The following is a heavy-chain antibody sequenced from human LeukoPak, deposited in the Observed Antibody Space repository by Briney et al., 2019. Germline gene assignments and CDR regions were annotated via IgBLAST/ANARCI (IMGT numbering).Heavy chain of an antibody. J-gene: IGHJ3*01. CDR2: INHSGST. D-gene: IGHD3-22*01. Sequence: SETLSLTCAVYGGSFSGYYWSWIRQPPGKGLEWIGEINHSGSTYYNPSLKSRVTISVDTSKNQFSLKLSSVTAADTAVYYCARGLRTFYYDNSQDAFDVWGQGTMVTVSS. V-gene: IGHV4-34*01. CDR3: ARGLRTFYYDNSQDAFDV. CDR1: GGSFSGYY.